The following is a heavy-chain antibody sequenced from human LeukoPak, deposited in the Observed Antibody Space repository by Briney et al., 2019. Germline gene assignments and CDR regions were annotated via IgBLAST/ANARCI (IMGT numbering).Heavy chain of an antibody. D-gene: IGHD6-19*01. CDR1: GFTFSSYA. CDR3: ARDWDRSGWYDY. CDR2: ISGSGGST. Sequence: GGSLRLSCAASGFTFSSYAMSWVRQAPGKGLEWVSAISGSGGSTYYADSVKGRFTISRDNSKNTLYLEMNSLRAEDTAVYYCARDWDRSGWYDYWGQGTLVTVSS. J-gene: IGHJ4*02. V-gene: IGHV3-23*01.